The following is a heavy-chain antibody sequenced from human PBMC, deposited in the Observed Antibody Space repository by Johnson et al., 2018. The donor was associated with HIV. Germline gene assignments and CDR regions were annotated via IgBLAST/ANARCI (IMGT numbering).Heavy chain of an antibody. CDR2: ISWNSGSI. J-gene: IGHJ3*02. V-gene: IGHV3-9*01. CDR1: GFTFDDYA. D-gene: IGHD6-19*01. CDR3: ARAPSPQTMAGTTDAFDI. Sequence: VQLVESGGGLIQPGGSLRLSCAASGFTFDDYAMHWVRQAPGQGLEWVSGISWNSGSIGYADSVKGRFTISRDNAKNTLDLQMNSRRAEDTAVDYCARAPSPQTMAGTTDAFDIWGQGTMVTVSS.